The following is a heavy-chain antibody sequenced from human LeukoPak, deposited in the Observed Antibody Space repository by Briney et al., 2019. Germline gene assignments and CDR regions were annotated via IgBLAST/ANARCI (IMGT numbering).Heavy chain of an antibody. V-gene: IGHV4-38-2*02. D-gene: IGHD1-26*01. J-gene: IGHJ4*02. CDR3: AREWESGFDY. CDR2: IYHSGST. Sequence: SETLSLTCTVSGGSISSYYWGWIRQPPGKGLEWIGSIYHSGSTYYNPSLKSRVTISVDTSKNQFSLKLSSVTAADTAVYYCAREWESGFDYWGQGTLVTVSS. CDR1: GGSISSYY.